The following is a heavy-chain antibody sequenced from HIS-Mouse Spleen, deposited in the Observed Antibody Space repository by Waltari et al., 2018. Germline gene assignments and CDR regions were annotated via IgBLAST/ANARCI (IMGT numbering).Heavy chain of an antibody. Sequence: QVQLVQSGAEVKKPGASVKVSCKASGYTFTSYDINWVRQATGQGLEWIGWGNPKSGNTGYAQKFQGRVTMTRNTAISTAYMELSSLRSEYTAVYYCARGHDYSNYFDYWGQGTLVTVSS. CDR3: ARGHDYSNYFDY. CDR1: GYTFTSYD. D-gene: IGHD4-4*01. V-gene: IGHV1-8*01. J-gene: IGHJ4*02. CDR2: GNPKSGNT.